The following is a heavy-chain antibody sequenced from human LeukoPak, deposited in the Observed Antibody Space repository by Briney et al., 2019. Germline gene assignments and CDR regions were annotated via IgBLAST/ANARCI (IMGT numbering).Heavy chain of an antibody. CDR3: ARRLTQYDCFDP. V-gene: IGHV6-1*01. CDR2: TYYRSTWYN. Sequence: SQTLSLTCAISGDSVSSNSVTWNWIRQSPSRGLEWLGRTYYRSTWYNDYAVSVRGRITVNPDTSKNQFSLHPNSVTPEDTAVYYCARRLTQYDCFDPWGQGILVTVST. D-gene: IGHD2-2*01. J-gene: IGHJ5*02. CDR1: GDSVSSNSVT.